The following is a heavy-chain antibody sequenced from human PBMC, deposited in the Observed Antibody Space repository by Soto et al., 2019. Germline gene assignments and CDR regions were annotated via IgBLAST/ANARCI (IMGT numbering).Heavy chain of an antibody. J-gene: IGHJ6*03. CDR2: ISGSGGST. CDR1: GFTFSSYA. V-gene: IGHV3-23*01. CDR3: AKEGTGTAYYYYYYMDV. Sequence: GGSLRLSCAASGFTFSSYAMSWVRQAPGKGLEWVSAISGSGGSTYYADSVKGRFTISRDNSKNTLYLQMNSLRAEDTAVYYCAKEGTGTAYYYYYYMDVWGKGTTVTVSS. D-gene: IGHD1-7*01.